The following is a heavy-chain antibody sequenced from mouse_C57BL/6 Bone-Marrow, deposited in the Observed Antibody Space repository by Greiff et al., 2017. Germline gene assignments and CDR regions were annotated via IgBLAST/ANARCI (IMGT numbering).Heavy chain of an antibody. CDR2: IDPSDSYT. CDR1: GYTFTSYW. CDR3: ARGYSNWAY. J-gene: IGHJ3*01. D-gene: IGHD2-5*01. Sequence: QVQLQQPGAELVRPGTSVKLSCKASGYTFTSYWMHWVKQRPGQGLEWIGVIDPSDSYTNYNQKFKGKATLTVDTSSSTAYMQLSSLTSEDSAVYYCARGYSNWAYWGQGTRVTVSA. V-gene: IGHV1-59*01.